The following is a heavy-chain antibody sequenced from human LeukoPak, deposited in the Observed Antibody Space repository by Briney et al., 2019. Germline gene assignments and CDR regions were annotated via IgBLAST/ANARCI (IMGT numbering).Heavy chain of an antibody. D-gene: IGHD6-13*01. CDR1: GFTFSSYA. J-gene: IGHJ4*02. V-gene: IGHV3-23*01. CDR2: ISGSGGST. CDR3: AKDPKEGSSWYGLFDY. Sequence: PGGSLRLSCAASGFTFSSYAMSWVRQAPGKGLEWVSAISGSGGSTYYADSVKGRFTISRDNSKNTLYLQMNSLRAEDTAVYYCAKDPKEGSSWYGLFDYWGQGTLVTVSS.